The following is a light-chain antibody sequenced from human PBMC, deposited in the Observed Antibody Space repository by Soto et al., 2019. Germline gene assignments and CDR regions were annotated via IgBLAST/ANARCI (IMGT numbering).Light chain of an antibody. V-gene: IGLV2-11*01. J-gene: IGLJ2*01. CDR3: SSYAGRCTVV. CDR2: DVS. CDR1: SSDIGGYNF. Sequence: QSALTQPRSVSGSPGQSVTISCTGTSSDIGGYNFVSWYQQHPGKAPKVMLYDVSKRPSGVPHRFSGSKSGNTASLTISGLQADDEADYYCSSYAGRCTVVFGGGTKLTVL.